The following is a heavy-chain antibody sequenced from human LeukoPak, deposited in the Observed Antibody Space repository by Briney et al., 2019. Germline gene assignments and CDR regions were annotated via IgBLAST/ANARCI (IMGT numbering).Heavy chain of an antibody. CDR3: ARQTRARSVQPDY. CDR1: GFTFSSYS. Sequence: GGSLRLSCAASGFTFSSYSMNWVRQAPGKGLEWVSHITASGTAMFYADSLKGRFTISRDNAKNSLYLQMNSLSAEDTAVYYCARQTRARSVQPDYWGQGTLVTVSS. CDR2: ITASGTAM. D-gene: IGHD5/OR15-5a*01. J-gene: IGHJ4*02. V-gene: IGHV3-21*05.